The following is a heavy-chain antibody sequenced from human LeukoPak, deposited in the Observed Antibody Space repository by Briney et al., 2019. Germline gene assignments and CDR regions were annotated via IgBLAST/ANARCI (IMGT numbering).Heavy chain of an antibody. CDR1: GGSISSNH. V-gene: IGHV4-59*08. CDR2: MYYSGST. CDR3: ARARYQLLYFDY. D-gene: IGHD2-2*02. Sequence: SETLSLTCTVSGGSISSNHWSWIRQPPGKGLEWIGYMYYSGSTIYNPSLKSRVTISVDTSKNQFSLKLSSVTAADTAVYYCARARYQLLYFDYWGQGTLVTVSS. J-gene: IGHJ4*02.